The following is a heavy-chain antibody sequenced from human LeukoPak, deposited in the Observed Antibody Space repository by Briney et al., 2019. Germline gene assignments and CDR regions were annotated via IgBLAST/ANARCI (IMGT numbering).Heavy chain of an antibody. D-gene: IGHD2-2*01. J-gene: IGHJ5*02. V-gene: IGHV3-21*01. CDR3: ARDRHRCSTSCPNWFDP. CDR1: GFTFSSYS. Sequence: GGSLRLSGAASGFTFSSYSMIWVRQAPGKGLEWVSSISSSSSYIYYADSVKGRFTISRDNAKNSLYLQMNSLRAEDTAVYYCARDRHRCSTSCPNWFDPWGQGTLVTVSS. CDR2: ISSSSSYI.